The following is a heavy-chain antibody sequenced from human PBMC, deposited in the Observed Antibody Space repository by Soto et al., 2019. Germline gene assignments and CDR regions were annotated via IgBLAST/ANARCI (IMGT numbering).Heavy chain of an antibody. CDR2: ITSSATTI. Sequence: GGSLRLSCAGSGFALSDYYMNWIRQAPGKGLEWVAYITSSATTIFYADSVKGRFTISRDNAKNSLYLQMSSLTAEDTAVYYCAPYSSSWYFGYWGQGTLVTVSS. V-gene: IGHV3-11*01. D-gene: IGHD6-13*01. CDR1: GFALSDYY. J-gene: IGHJ4*02. CDR3: APYSSSWYFGY.